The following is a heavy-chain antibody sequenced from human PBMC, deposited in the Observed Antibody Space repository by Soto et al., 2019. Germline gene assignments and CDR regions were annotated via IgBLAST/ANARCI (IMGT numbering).Heavy chain of an antibody. V-gene: IGHV1-24*01. Sequence: ASVKVSCKVSGNTLSKLSIHWLRQSPGKGLEWMGGFDPRHGNTGYAQKFQGRVTMTRNTSISTAYMELSSLRSEDTAVYYCARGINYYDSGDDAFDIWGQGTMVTV. CDR2: FDPRHGNT. D-gene: IGHD3-10*01. J-gene: IGHJ3*02. CDR3: ARGINYYDSGDDAFDI. CDR1: GNTLSKLS.